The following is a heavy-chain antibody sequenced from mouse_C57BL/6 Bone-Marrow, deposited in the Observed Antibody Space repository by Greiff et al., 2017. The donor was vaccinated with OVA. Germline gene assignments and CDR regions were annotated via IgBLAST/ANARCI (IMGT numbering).Heavy chain of an antibody. J-gene: IGHJ2*01. Sequence: QVQLQQSGAELVKPGASVKMSCKASGYTFTSYWITWVKQRPGQGLEWIGDIYPGSGSTNYNEKFKSKATLTVDTSSSTAYMQLSSLTSEDSAVYYCARNYYGSRVSPYWGQGTTLTVSS. CDR2: IYPGSGST. V-gene: IGHV1-55*01. D-gene: IGHD1-1*01. CDR1: GYTFTSYW. CDR3: ARNYYGSRVSPY.